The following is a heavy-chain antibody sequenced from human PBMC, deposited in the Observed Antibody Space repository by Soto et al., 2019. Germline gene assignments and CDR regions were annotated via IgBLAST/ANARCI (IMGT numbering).Heavy chain of an antibody. D-gene: IGHD3-3*01. CDR2: IYYSGST. Sequence: SETLSLTCTVSGGSVSSGSYYWSWIRQPPGKGLEWIGYIYYSGSTNYNPSLKSRVTISVDTSKNQFSLKLSSVTAADTAVYYCARALDFWSGYGMDVWGQGTTVTVSS. CDR3: ARALDFWSGYGMDV. CDR1: GGSVSSGSYY. V-gene: IGHV4-61*01. J-gene: IGHJ6*02.